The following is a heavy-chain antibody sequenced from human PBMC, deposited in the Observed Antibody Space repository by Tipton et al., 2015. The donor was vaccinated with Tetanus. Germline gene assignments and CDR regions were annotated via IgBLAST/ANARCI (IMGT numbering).Heavy chain of an antibody. CDR3: AREGDCWGGRCYFGALVY. V-gene: IGHV3-7*03. J-gene: IGHJ4*02. D-gene: IGHD2-15*01. CDR2: IKPNGREK. CDR1: GFRLGGYS. Sequence: QLVQSGGALVQPGGSLRLSCVVSGFRLGGYSMSWVRQAPGKGLEWVANIKPNGREKHYADSVKGRFTISRDNAKDSLYLQMNSLGVEDTAVYHGAREGDCWGGRCYFGALVYWSLGTLVTVS.